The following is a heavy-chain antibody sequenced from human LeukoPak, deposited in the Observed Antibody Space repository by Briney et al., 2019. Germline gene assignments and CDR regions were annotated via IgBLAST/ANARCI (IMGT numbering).Heavy chain of an antibody. J-gene: IGHJ3*02. CDR1: GYSFTSYW. CDR2: IYTGDSDT. V-gene: IGHV5-51*01. Sequence: GESLKISFKGSGYSFTSYWIDWARQRPGKGLEWMGIIYTGDSDTRHSPSFQGQVTISADKSISTAYLQWSSLKASDTAMYYCARLTYDILTGHSDAFDIWGQGTMVTVSS. D-gene: IGHD3-9*01. CDR3: ARLTYDILTGHSDAFDI.